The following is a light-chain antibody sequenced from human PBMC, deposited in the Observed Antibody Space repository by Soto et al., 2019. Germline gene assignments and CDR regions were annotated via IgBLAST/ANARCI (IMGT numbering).Light chain of an antibody. CDR1: GSDIGSNP. J-gene: IGLJ3*02. V-gene: IGLV1-44*01. CDR3: KSYTSISTWV. Sequence: QSVLTQPPSASGSPGQRVTISCSGSGSDIGSNPVHWYQQFPGTAPRLLIYRDYQRPSGVPDRFSGSKSGNTASLTISGLQAEDEAAYYCKSYTSISTWVFGGGTKVTVL. CDR2: RDY.